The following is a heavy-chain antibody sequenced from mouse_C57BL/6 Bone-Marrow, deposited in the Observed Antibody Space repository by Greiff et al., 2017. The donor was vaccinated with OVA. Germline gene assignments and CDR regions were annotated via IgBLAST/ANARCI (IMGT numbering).Heavy chain of an antibody. V-gene: IGHV1-81*01. CDR2: IYPRSGNP. D-gene: IGHD1-1*01. CDR1: GYTFTSYG. Sequence: QVQLKESGAELARPGASVTLSCKASGYTFTSYGISWVKQRTGQGLEWIGEIYPRSGNPYYNEKFKGKATLTADKSSSTAYMELRSLTSEDSAVYFCARGRNYYGSSRGFAYWGQGTLVTVSA. CDR3: ARGRNYYGSSRGFAY. J-gene: IGHJ3*01.